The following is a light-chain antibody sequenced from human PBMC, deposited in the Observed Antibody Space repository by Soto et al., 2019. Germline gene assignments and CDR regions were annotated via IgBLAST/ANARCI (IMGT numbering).Light chain of an antibody. CDR3: CSYTLTSTHYF. V-gene: IGLV2-14*01. CDR1: SGDIGGYDY. CDR2: EVR. J-gene: IGLJ1*01. Sequence: QSVLTQPVSGSGSPGRSIAISGTGTSGDIGGYDYVSWYQQRPGKAPKLMIYEVRYRPSGVSNRFSGSKSGNTASLAISGLQAEDEADYYCCSYTLTSTHYFFGSATRLTVL.